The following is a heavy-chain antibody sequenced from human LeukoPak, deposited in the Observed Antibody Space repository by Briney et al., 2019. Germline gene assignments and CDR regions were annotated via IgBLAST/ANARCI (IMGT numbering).Heavy chain of an antibody. D-gene: IGHD6-6*01. CDR3: ARDSGIAAHDAFDI. V-gene: IGHV4-61*02. J-gene: IGHJ3*02. Sequence: PSQTLSLTCTVSGGSISSGSYYWRWIRQPGGKGLEWIGRIYTSGSTNYNPSLKSRVTISVDTSKNQFSLKLSSVTAADTAVYYCARDSGIAAHDAFDILGQGTKVTVSS. CDR2: IYTSGST. CDR1: GGSISSGSYY.